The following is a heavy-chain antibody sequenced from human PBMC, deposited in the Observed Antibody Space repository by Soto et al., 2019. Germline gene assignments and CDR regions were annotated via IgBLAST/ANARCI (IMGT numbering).Heavy chain of an antibody. J-gene: IGHJ5*02. CDR1: GGSISSSSYY. Sequence: SETLSLTCTVSGGSISSSSYYWGWIRQPPGKGLEWIGSIYYSGSTYYNPSLKSRVTISVDTSKNQFSLKLSSVTAADTAVYYCARHLRIFGVVMINWFDPWGQGTLVTVSS. V-gene: IGHV4-39*01. CDR3: ARHLRIFGVVMINWFDP. D-gene: IGHD3-3*01. CDR2: IYYSGST.